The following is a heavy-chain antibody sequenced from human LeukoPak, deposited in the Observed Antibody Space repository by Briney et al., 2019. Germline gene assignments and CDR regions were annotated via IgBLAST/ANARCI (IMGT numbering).Heavy chain of an antibody. CDR2: FSSGGSA. V-gene: IGHV4-39*07. Sequence: MSSETLSLTCIVPGGSISSSSYYWAWIRQSPGKGLEWIGTFSSGGSAYYNPSLTSRVSISKDTSDNQFSLRLYSVTAADTAVYYCARKQTRTMYDVWGQGTLVTVSS. D-gene: IGHD1-7*01. CDR1: GGSISSSSYY. J-gene: IGHJ4*02. CDR3: ARKQTRTMYDV.